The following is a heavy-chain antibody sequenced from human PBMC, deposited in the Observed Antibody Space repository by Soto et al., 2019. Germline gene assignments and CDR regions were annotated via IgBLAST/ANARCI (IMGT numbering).Heavy chain of an antibody. CDR2: IYYSGST. V-gene: IGHV4-59*01. D-gene: IGHD7-27*01. CDR3: ARDGDGLDF. CDR1: GGSISSYY. J-gene: IGHJ4*02. Sequence: SETLSLTCTVSGGSISSYYWSWIRQPPGKGLEWIGYIYYSGSTNYNPSLKSRVTISVDTSKNQFSLKLSSVTAADTAVFYCARDGDGLDFWGQGIQVTVSS.